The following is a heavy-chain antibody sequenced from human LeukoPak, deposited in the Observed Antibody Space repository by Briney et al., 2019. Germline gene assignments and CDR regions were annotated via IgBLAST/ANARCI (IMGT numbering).Heavy chain of an antibody. CDR1: GYTLTELS. D-gene: IGHD6-19*01. CDR2: FDPEDGET. Sequence: ASVKVSCKVSGYTLTELSMHWVRQAPGKGLEWMGGFDPEDGETIYAQKFQGRVTMTEDTSTDTAYMELSSLRSEDTAVYYCATDPVAGAQFDYWGQGTLVTVSS. CDR3: ATDPVAGAQFDY. V-gene: IGHV1-24*01. J-gene: IGHJ4*02.